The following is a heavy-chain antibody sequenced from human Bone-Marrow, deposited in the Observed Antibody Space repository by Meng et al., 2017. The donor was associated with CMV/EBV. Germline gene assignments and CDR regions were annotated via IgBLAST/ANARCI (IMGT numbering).Heavy chain of an antibody. J-gene: IGHJ4*02. CDR2: IYPGDSDT. CDR1: GYSFTSYW. D-gene: IGHD1-20*01. V-gene: IGHV5-51*01. Sequence: KVSCKGSGYSFTSYWIGWVRQMPGKDLEWMGIIYPGDSDTRYSPSFQGQVTISADKSISTAYLQWSSLKASDTAMYYCARPKGLYNWNPADYWGQGTLVTVSS. CDR3: ARPKGLYNWNPADY.